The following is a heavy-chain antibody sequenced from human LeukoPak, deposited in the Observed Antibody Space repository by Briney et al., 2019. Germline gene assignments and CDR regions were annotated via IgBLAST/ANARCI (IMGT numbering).Heavy chain of an antibody. CDR3: TTGTPPDC. D-gene: IGHD3/OR15-3a*01. J-gene: IGHJ4*02. Sequence: PGGSLRLSCAASGFTFSSYSMNWVRQAPGKGLEWVSSISSSSSYIYYADSVKGRFTISRDNARDSLYLQVNGLRDEDMAVYYCTTGTPPDCWGQGTLVTVSS. CDR2: ISSSSSYI. CDR1: GFTFSSYS. V-gene: IGHV3-21*01.